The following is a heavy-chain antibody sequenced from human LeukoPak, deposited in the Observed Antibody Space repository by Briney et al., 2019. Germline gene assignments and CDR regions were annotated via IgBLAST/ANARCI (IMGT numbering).Heavy chain of an antibody. CDR1: GFTFSDYN. CDR3: ATPYYYYYMDV. CDR2: ISGSGGST. J-gene: IGHJ6*03. V-gene: IGHV3-23*01. Sequence: GGSLRLSCTASGFTFSDYNMRWIRQAPGKGLEWVSAISGSGGSTYYADSVKGRFTISRDNSKNTLYLQMNSLRAEDTAVYYCATPYYYYYMDVWGKGTTVTISS.